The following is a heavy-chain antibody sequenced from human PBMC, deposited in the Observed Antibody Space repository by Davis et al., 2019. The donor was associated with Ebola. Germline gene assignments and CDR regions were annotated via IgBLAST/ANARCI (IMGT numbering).Heavy chain of an antibody. V-gene: IGHV3-30*04. CDR2: ISYDGSKK. CDR1: GFTFSSYA. CDR3: AKDPTAYSSSWYWKYFQY. Sequence: PGGSLRLSCAASGFTFSSYAMHWVRQAPGKGPEWVAVISYDGSKKYYADSVKGRFTISRDNSKNTLYLQMNSLRVEDTAVYYCAKDPTAYSSSWYWKYFQYWGQGTLVTVSS. J-gene: IGHJ1*01. D-gene: IGHD6-13*01.